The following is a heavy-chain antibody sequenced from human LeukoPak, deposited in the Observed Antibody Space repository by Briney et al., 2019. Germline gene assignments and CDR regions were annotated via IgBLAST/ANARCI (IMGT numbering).Heavy chain of an antibody. J-gene: IGHJ5*02. CDR1: GDGFDNYW. D-gene: IGHD2-15*01. CDR3: GSRAHVAPLGGGLFDP. Sequence: GASLKISCRVSGDGFDNYWIGWVRPMSGEGLQSVAIIHPSSSATHYSPSFQGRVSISADKAITTAYLPWNSLGTAGTARYLFGSRAHVAPLGGGLFDPWGQG. V-gene: IGHV5-51*01. CDR2: IHPSSSAT.